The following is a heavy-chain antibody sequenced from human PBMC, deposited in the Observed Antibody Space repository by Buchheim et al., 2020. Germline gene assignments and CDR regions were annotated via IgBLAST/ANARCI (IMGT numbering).Heavy chain of an antibody. CDR1: GYTFTSYY. CDR3: ACWATVGTWWFDH. V-gene: IGHV1-46*01. J-gene: IGHJ5*02. D-gene: IGHD4-23*01. CDR2: INPSGGST. Sequence: QVQLVQSGAEVKKPGASVKVSCKASGYTFTSYYMNWVRQATGQGLEWMGIINPSGGSTSYAQKFQGRVTMTRDTSTSTVYMGRSSLGAKDTSVYYSACWATVGTWWFDHWGQGTL.